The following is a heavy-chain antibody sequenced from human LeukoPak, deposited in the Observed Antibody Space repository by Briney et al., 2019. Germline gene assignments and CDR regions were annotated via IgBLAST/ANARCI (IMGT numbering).Heavy chain of an antibody. CDR2: INHSGST. Sequence: SETLSLTCAVYGGSFSGYYWSWIRQPPGKGLGWIGEINHSGSTNYNPSLKSRVTISVDTSKNQFSLKLSSVTAADTAVYYCARGGKRYYYGSGGTFDPWGQGTLVTVSS. V-gene: IGHV4-34*01. CDR3: ARGGKRYYYGSGGTFDP. CDR1: GGSFSGYY. D-gene: IGHD3-10*01. J-gene: IGHJ5*02.